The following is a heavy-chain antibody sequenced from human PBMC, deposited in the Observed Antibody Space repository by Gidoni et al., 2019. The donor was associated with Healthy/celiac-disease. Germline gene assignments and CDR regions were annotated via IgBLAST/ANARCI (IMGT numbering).Heavy chain of an antibody. Sequence: EEQLVESGGGLIQPGGSLRLSCAASGFPVSSNYMSWVRQAPGKGLEWVSVIYSGGSTYYADSVKGRFTISRDNSKNMLYLQMNSLRAEDTAVYYCATQRSPVDWFDPWGQGTLVTVSS. V-gene: IGHV3-53*01. D-gene: IGHD2-15*01. CDR1: GFPVSSNY. CDR2: IYSGGST. J-gene: IGHJ5*02. CDR3: ATQRSPVDWFDP.